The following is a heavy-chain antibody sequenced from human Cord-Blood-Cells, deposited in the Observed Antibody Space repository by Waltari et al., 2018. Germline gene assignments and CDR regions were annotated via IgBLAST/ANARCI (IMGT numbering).Heavy chain of an antibody. CDR2: INHSGST. CDR3: ARYYDSRPFDI. CDR1: GGSFSGYY. D-gene: IGHD3-22*01. V-gene: IGHV4-34*01. Sequence: QVQLQQWGAGLLKPSETLSLTCAVYGGSFSGYYWSWIRQPPGKGLEWIGEINHSGSTNYTPSLKSRVTISVDTSKNQFSLKLSSVTAADTAVYYCARYYDSRPFDIWGQGTMVTVSS. J-gene: IGHJ3*02.